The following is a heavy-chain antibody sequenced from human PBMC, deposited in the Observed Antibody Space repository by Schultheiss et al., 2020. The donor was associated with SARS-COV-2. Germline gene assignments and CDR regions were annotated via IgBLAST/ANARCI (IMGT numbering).Heavy chain of an antibody. CDR1: GFTFSSYS. CDR3: ASQGRAVAGIDY. V-gene: IGHV3-48*04. Sequence: GESLKISCAASGFTFSSYSMNWVRQAPGKGLEWVSYISSSGSTIKYADSVKGRFTISRDNAKNSLYLQMNSLRAEDTAVYYCASQGRAVAGIDYWGQGTLVTVSS. J-gene: IGHJ4*02. CDR2: ISSSGSTI. D-gene: IGHD6-19*01.